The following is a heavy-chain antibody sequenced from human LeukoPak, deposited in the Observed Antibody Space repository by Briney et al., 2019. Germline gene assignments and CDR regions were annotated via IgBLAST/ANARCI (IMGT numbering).Heavy chain of an antibody. J-gene: IGHJ4*02. CDR2: IYYSGST. CDR1: GGSISSYY. CDR3: ARNVYFDY. V-gene: IGHV4-59*01. Sequence: SETLSLTCTVSGGSISSYYWSRIRQPPGKGLEWIGYIYYSGSTNYNPSLKSRVTISVDTSKNQFSLKLSSVTAADTAVYYCARNVYFDYWGQGTLVTVSS.